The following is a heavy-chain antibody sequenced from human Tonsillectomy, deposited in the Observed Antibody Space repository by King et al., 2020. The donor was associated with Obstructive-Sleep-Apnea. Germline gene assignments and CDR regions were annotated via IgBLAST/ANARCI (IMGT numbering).Heavy chain of an antibody. CDR1: GYTFTRYG. CDR2: ISVYNGDT. Sequence: QLVQSGVEVKKPGASVKVSCKASGYTFTRYGITWVRLAPGQGLEWMGWISVYNGDTKYAQKFQGRVTMTTDTSTNTAYMELRSLRSDDTAVYYCARYAYAAVGSTDYFDYWGQGILVTVSS. J-gene: IGHJ4*02. CDR3: ARYAYAAVGSTDYFDY. D-gene: IGHD6-13*01. V-gene: IGHV1-18*04.